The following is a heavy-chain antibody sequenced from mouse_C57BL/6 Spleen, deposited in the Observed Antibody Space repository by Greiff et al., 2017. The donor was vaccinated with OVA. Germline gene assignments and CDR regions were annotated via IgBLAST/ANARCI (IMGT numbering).Heavy chain of an antibody. CDR2: ISYDGSN. CDR3: ANGVLRAYAMDY. D-gene: IGHD1-1*01. V-gene: IGHV3-6*01. CDR1: GYSITSGYY. J-gene: IGHJ4*01. Sequence: VQLKESGPGLVKPSQSLSLTCSVTGYSITSGYYWNWIRQFPGNKLEWMGYISYDGSNNYNPSLKNRISITRDTSKNQFFLKLNSVTTEDTATYYCANGVLRAYAMDYWGQGTSVTVSS.